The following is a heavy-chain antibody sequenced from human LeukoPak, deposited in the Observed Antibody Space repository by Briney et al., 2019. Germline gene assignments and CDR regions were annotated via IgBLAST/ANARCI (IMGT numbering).Heavy chain of an antibody. V-gene: IGHV3-21*01. CDR1: GFTFSSYG. J-gene: IGHJ3*02. D-gene: IGHD6-19*01. CDR3: ARDPIAVAGTGDAFDI. Sequence: GGSLRLSCAASGFTFSSYGMHWVRQAPGKGLEWVSSISSSSSYIYYADSVKGRFTISRDNAKNSLYLQMNSLRAEDTAVYYCARDPIAVAGTGDAFDIWGQGTMVTVSS. CDR2: ISSSSSYI.